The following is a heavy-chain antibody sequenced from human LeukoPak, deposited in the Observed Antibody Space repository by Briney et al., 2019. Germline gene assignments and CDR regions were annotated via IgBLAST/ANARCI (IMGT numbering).Heavy chain of an antibody. J-gene: IGHJ4*02. Sequence: PPETLSLTCTVSGGSISSSNYCGGWIRQPPGKGLEWIGSICYSGSTYSSGSTYYNPSLKSRVTISVDTSNNQFSLKLSSVTAADTAVYYCARHGFGGYCSGSSCYFAYWGQGTLVTVSS. CDR1: GGSISSSNYC. CDR2: ICYSGSTYSSGST. D-gene: IGHD2-15*01. V-gene: IGHV4-39*01. CDR3: ARHGFGGYCSGSSCYFAY.